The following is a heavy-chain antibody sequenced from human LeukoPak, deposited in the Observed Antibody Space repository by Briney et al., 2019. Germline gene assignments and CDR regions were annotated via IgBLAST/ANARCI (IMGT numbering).Heavy chain of an antibody. D-gene: IGHD3-10*01. Sequence: ASVKVSCKASGYTFTNYDIMWVRQATGQGPEWMGWMDSNSGNTGYAQKFQGRVTMTRDTSINTAYMELHSLTSEDTAVYYCARGRGGTVVRGYLDYWGQGTLVTVSS. CDR2: MDSNSGNT. J-gene: IGHJ4*02. CDR3: ARGRGGTVVRGYLDY. CDR1: GYTFTNYD. V-gene: IGHV1-8*01.